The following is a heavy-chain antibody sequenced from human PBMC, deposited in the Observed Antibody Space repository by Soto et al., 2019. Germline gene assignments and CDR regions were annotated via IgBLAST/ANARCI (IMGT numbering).Heavy chain of an antibody. D-gene: IGHD6-6*01. CDR2: IYYSGST. V-gene: IGHV4-59*01. J-gene: IGHJ3*02. Sequence: LXLTCTVSGGSISSYYWSWSRQPPGKGLEWIWYIYYSGSTNYNPSLKSRVTISVDTSKNQFSLKLSSVTAADTAVYYCAREDSIAKVGAFDIWGQGTMVTVSS. CDR1: GGSISSYY. CDR3: AREDSIAKVGAFDI.